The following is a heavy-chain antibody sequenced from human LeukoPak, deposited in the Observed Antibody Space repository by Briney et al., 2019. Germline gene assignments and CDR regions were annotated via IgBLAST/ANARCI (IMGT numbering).Heavy chain of an antibody. Sequence: ARSLRPSCPAYRLTFSSYCMHWVRQAPGKGLEYVSAISSNGGNTYHADSVKGRFTISRDNSKNMMYLQMSSLRAEDTALYYCVKGGKGISDSSGYYLFDYWGQGTLVTVSS. D-gene: IGHD3-22*01. J-gene: IGHJ4*02. CDR3: VKGGKGISDSSGYYLFDY. CDR2: ISSNGGNT. V-gene: IGHV3-64D*09. CDR1: RLTFSSYC.